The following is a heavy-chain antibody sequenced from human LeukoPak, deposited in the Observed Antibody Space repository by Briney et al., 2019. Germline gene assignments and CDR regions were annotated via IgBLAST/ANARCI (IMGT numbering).Heavy chain of an antibody. CDR1: GFTFSSYE. CDR2: IIWSGGST. J-gene: IGHJ4*02. CDR3: ARDDYGSGSWNDY. V-gene: IGHV3-20*04. D-gene: IGHD3-10*01. Sequence: PGGSLRLSCAASGFTFSSYEMNWVRQAPGKGLEWVSGIIWSGGSTGYADSVKGRFTISRDNAKNSLYLQMNSLRAEDTALYYCARDDYGSGSWNDYWGQGTLVTVSS.